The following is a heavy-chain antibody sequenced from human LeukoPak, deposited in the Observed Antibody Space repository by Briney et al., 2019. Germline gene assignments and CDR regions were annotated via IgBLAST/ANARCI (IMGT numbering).Heavy chain of an antibody. CDR1: GFTFSSYG. CDR2: IWYDGSNK. Sequence: PGGSLRLSCAASGFTFSSYGMHWVRQAPGKGLEWVAVIWYDGSNKYYADSVKGRFTISRDNSKNTLYLQMNSLRAEDTAVYYCARDLTDFWSGYYFGSDMYYYYGMDVWGQGTTVTVSS. CDR3: ARDLTDFWSGYYFGSDMYYYYGMDV. V-gene: IGHV3-33*01. J-gene: IGHJ6*02. D-gene: IGHD3-3*01.